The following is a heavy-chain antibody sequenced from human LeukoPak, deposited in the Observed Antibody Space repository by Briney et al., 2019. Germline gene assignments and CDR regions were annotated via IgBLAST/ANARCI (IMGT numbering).Heavy chain of an antibody. J-gene: IGHJ4*02. CDR3: ARLRDGRWLLGY. V-gene: IGHV4-39*01. CDR2: INYSGTI. Sequence: PSETLSLTCTASGGSISSSGYYWGWIRQPPGKGLEWIASINYSGTIYYSPSLKSRVTISEDRSKNQFSLKLSSVTAADTAVYYCARLRDGRWLLGYWGQGTLVTVSS. CDR1: GGSISSSGYY. D-gene: IGHD5-24*01.